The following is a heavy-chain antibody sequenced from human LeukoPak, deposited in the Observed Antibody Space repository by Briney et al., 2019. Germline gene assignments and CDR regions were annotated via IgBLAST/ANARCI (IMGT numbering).Heavy chain of an antibody. CDR1: VYSLIYLS. V-gene: IGHV1-24*01. CDR2: FDPEDGEM. CDR3: ATDRELLT. D-gene: IGHD1-26*01. Sequence: ASVTVSFTFSVYSLIYLSMHWVRQPPAKGREWMGGFDPEDGEMNYAQSFQGRVTMTVDTSTDAAYMELTSLRSEDTAVYYCATDRELLTWGQGTLVTVSS. J-gene: IGHJ5*02.